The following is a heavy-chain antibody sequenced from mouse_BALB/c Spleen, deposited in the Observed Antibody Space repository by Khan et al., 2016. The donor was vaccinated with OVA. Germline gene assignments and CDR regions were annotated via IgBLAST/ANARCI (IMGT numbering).Heavy chain of an antibody. CDR2: ISYSGGT. V-gene: IGHV3-2*02. D-gene: IGHD1-1*01. Sequence: VQLKQSGPGLVKPSQSLSLTCTVTGYSITSGYAWNWIRQFPGNKLEWMGYISYSGGTSYNPSLKSRISITRDTSKNQFFLQLNSVTTEDTATDCWGRGNCYGYYFDYWGQGTTLTVSS. CDR1: GYSITSGYA. CDR3: GRGNCYGYYFDY. J-gene: IGHJ2*01.